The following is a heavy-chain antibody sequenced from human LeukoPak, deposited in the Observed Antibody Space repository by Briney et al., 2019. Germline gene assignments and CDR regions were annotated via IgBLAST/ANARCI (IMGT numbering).Heavy chain of an antibody. D-gene: IGHD4/OR15-4a*01. V-gene: IGHV3-21*01. Sequence: GGSLRLSCAASGFTFSSYSMNWVRQAPGKGLEWVSSISSSSSYIYYADSVKGRFTISRDNTKNSLYLQMNSLRAEDTAVYYCARQVELTDFDYWGQGTLVTVSS. CDR1: GFTFSSYS. CDR2: ISSSSSYI. CDR3: ARQVELTDFDY. J-gene: IGHJ4*02.